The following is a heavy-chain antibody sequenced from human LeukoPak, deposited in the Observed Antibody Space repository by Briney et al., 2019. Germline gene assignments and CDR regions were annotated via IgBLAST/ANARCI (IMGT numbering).Heavy chain of an antibody. J-gene: IGHJ4*02. V-gene: IGHV3-33*01. CDR3: ARAPFGDPPDY. CDR1: GFTFSSYG. Sequence: GGSLRLSCAASGFTFSSYGMHWVRQAPGKGLEWVAVIWYDGSNKYYADSVKGRFTISRDNSKNTLYLHMNSLRAEDTAVYYCARAPFGDPPDYWGQGTLVTVSS. CDR2: IWYDGSNK. D-gene: IGHD4-17*01.